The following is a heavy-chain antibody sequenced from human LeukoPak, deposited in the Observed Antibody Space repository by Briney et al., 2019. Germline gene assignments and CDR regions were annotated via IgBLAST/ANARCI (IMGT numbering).Heavy chain of an antibody. V-gene: IGHV3-23*01. D-gene: IGHD2-2*01. J-gene: IGHJ4*02. CDR3: AKVSGSSSSSLDY. Sequence: GGSLRLSCAASGFTFSNYAMNWVRPAPGKGLEWVSGISGSGGGTSYADSVKGRFTISRDNSENTLYLQMNSLRAEDTAIFYCAKVSGSSSSSLDYWGQGTLVTVSS. CDR2: ISGSGGGT. CDR1: GFTFSNYA.